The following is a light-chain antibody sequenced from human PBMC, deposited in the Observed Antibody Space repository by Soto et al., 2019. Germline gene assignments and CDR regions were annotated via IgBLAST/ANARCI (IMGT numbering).Light chain of an antibody. Sequence: EIVMTQSASTLSVSAGERATLSWGASQSVSSDLAWYQQKHGQAPRLLIYGASTRATGIPARFSGSGSGTEFNLTISSLQSEDFAVYYCQQYNNWPWTFGQGTRLEIK. V-gene: IGKV3-15*01. J-gene: IGKJ5*01. CDR2: GAS. CDR3: QQYNNWPWT. CDR1: QSVSSD.